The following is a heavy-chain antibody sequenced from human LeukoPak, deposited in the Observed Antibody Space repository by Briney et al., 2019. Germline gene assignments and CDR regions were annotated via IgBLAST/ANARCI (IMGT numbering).Heavy chain of an antibody. Sequence: RASVKVSCKASGYTFTGYYMHWVRQAPGQGLEWMGWINPNSGGTNYAQKFQGRVTMTRDTSISTAYMELSRLRFDDTAVYYCARVASEGYNWNAVFDYWGQGTLVTVSS. CDR1: GYTFTGYY. CDR3: ARVASEGYNWNAVFDY. D-gene: IGHD1-1*01. CDR2: INPNSGGT. V-gene: IGHV1-2*02. J-gene: IGHJ4*02.